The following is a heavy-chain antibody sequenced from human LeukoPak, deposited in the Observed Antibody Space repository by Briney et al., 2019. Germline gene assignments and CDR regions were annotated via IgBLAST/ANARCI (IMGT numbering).Heavy chain of an antibody. CDR2: IIPIFGIA. J-gene: IGHJ4*02. V-gene: IGHV1-69*04. CDR1: GGTFSSYA. D-gene: IGHD5-18*01. CDR3: ARVNTTDTAMVTGVFDY. Sequence: ASVKVSCKASGGTFSSYAISWVRQAPGQGLEWMGRIIPIFGIANYAQKFQGRVTITADKSTSTAYMELSSLRSEDTAVYYCARVNTTDTAMVTGVFDYWGQGTLVTASS.